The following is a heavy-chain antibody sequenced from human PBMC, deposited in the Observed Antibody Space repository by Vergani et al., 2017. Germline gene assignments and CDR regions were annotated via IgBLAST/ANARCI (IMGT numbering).Heavy chain of an antibody. Sequence: QVQLVESGGGVVQPGRSLRLSCAASGFTFSSYGMHWVRQAPGKGLEWVAVISYDGSNKYYADSVKGRFTISRDNSKNTLYLQMNSLRAEDTAVYYCARDEQSGTTGDFDYWGQGTLVTVSS. V-gene: IGHV3-30*03. J-gene: IGHJ4*02. CDR2: ISYDGSNK. CDR1: GFTFSSYG. CDR3: ARDEQSGTTGDFDY. D-gene: IGHD1-1*01.